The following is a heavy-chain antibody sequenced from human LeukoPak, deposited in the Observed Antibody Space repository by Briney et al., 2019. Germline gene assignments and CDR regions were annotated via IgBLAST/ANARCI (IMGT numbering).Heavy chain of an antibody. J-gene: IGHJ6*03. Sequence: WASVKVSCKASGYTFTSYGISWVRQAPGQGLEWMGWISAYNGNTNYAQKLQGRVTMTTDTSTSTAYMELRSLRSDDTAVYYCARMIIAAAGTEAYYYMDAWGKGTTVTVSS. V-gene: IGHV1-18*01. D-gene: IGHD6-13*01. CDR1: GYTFTSYG. CDR2: ISAYNGNT. CDR3: ARMIIAAAGTEAYYYMDA.